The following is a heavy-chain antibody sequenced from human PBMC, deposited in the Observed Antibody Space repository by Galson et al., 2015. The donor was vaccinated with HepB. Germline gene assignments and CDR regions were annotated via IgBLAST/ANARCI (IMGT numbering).Heavy chain of an antibody. V-gene: IGHV4-59*01. CDR2: IYYSGST. CDR3: AREGGDSYYDFWSGINNWFDP. D-gene: IGHD3-3*01. J-gene: IGHJ5*02. Sequence: KGLEWIGYIYYSGSTNYNPSLKSRVTISVDTSKNQFSLKLSSVTAADTAVYYCAREGGDSYYDFWSGINNWFDPWGQGTLVIVS.